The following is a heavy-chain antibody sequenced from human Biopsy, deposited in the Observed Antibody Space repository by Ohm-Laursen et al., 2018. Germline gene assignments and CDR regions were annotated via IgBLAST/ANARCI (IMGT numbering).Heavy chain of an antibody. D-gene: IGHD4-23*01. V-gene: IGHV4-59*11. CDR2: ISYTGYT. J-gene: IGHJ4*02. Sequence: SDTLSLTCTVSGGSFTGHYWSWIRQPPGKGLEWIGHISYTGYTSYNASLKSRVTISVYTSRNHFSLRLSSLTAADTAVYYCARGSNDFGGLYFPRWGQGTLLTVSS. CDR1: GGSFTGHY. CDR3: ARGSNDFGGLYFPR.